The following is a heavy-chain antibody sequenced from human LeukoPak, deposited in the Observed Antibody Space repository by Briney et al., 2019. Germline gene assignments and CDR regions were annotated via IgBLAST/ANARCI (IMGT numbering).Heavy chain of an antibody. CDR2: INHSGST. V-gene: IGHV4-34*09. D-gene: IGHD3-10*01. CDR3: ARGAMVRPLDP. CDR1: GGSFSGYY. Sequence: SETLSLTCAVYGGSFSGYYWSWIRQPPGKGLEWIGEINHSGSTNYNPSLKSRVTISVDTSKNQFSLKLSSVTAADTAVYYCARGAMVRPLDPWGQGTLVTVSS. J-gene: IGHJ5*02.